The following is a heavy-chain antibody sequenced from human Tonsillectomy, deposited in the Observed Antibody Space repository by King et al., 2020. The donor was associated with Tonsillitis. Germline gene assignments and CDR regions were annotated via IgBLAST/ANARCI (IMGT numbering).Heavy chain of an antibody. CDR3: ARHINMRPSDRSGFYPDY. Sequence: QLVQSTAEVKKPGESLKISCKGSGYSFNSYWIGGVRQMSGKGLEWMGIIYPGDSEIIYSPSFEGQVTISADKSISTAYMQWSSLKASDPAMYYCARHINMRPSDRSGFYPDYWGQGTLVTVSS. CDR2: IYPGDSEI. V-gene: IGHV5-51*01. CDR1: GYSFNSYW. J-gene: IGHJ4*02. D-gene: IGHD3-22*01.